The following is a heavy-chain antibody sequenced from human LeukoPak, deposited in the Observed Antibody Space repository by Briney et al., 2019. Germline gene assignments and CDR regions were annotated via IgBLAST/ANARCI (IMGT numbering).Heavy chain of an antibody. CDR1: GGSISSYY. V-gene: IGHV4-59*01. CDR3: ARKSPLPKLFSNAFDI. CDR2: IYYSGST. Sequence: SETLSVICTVSGGSISSYYWSWIRQPPGKGLEWIGYIYYSGSTNYNPSLKSRVTISVDTSKNQFSLKLSSVTAADTAVYYCARKSPLPKLFSNAFDIWGQGTMVTVSS. D-gene: IGHD2/OR15-2a*01. J-gene: IGHJ3*02.